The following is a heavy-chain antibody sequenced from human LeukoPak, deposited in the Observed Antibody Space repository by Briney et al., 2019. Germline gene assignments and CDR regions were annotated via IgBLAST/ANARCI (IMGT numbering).Heavy chain of an antibody. CDR2: ISYDGSNK. J-gene: IGHJ3*02. D-gene: IGHD5-18*01. Sequence: GGSLRLSCAASGFTFSSYGMHWVRQAPGKGLEWVAVISYDGSNKYYADSVKGRFTISRDNSKNTLYLQMNSLRAEDTAVYYCPNPFFGDTAMVTDAFDIWGQGTMVTVSS. CDR1: GFTFSSYG. V-gene: IGHV3-30*18. CDR3: PNPFFGDTAMVTDAFDI.